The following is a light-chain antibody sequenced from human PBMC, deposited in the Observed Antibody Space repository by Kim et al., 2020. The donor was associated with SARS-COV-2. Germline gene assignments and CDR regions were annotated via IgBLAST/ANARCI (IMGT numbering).Light chain of an antibody. J-gene: IGLJ2*01. V-gene: IGLV2-14*03. CDR2: DVS. CDR1: SSDVGGYNY. CDR3: SSYTSSSTLVV. Sequence: QSITIPCTGTSSDVGGYNYVSWYQQHPGKAPNLIISDVSKRPSGLSDRFSGSKSGNTASLTVSGLQAEDEAYYYCSSYTSSSTLVVFGGGTQLTVL.